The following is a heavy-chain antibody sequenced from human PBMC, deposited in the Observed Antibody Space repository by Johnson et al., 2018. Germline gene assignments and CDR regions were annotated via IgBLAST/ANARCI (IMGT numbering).Heavy chain of an antibody. CDR3: ASCSYYDILELDY. CDR1: GFIFSSYS. V-gene: IGHV3-48*02. D-gene: IGHD3-9*01. Sequence: VESGGSLRLSCAASGFIFSSYSMNWVRQAPGKGLEWVSYISSRSSTIYYADSVKGRFTISRDNAKNSLYLQMNSLRDEDTAVYYCASCSYYDILELDYWGQGTLVTVSS. CDR2: ISSRSSTI. J-gene: IGHJ4*02.